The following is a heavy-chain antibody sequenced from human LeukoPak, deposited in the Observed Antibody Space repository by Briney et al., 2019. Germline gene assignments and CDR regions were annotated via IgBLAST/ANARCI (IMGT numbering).Heavy chain of an antibody. CDR2: INPNSGGT. V-gene: IGHV1-2*06. Sequence: ASVKVSCKASGGTFSSYAISWVRQAPGQGLEWMGRINPNSGGTNYAQKFQGKVTMTRDTSISTAYMELRRLRSDDTAVYFCATLGEDNTDTPFDYWGQGTLVTVSS. CDR1: GGTFSSYA. J-gene: IGHJ4*02. CDR3: ATLGEDNTDTPFDY. D-gene: IGHD3-16*01.